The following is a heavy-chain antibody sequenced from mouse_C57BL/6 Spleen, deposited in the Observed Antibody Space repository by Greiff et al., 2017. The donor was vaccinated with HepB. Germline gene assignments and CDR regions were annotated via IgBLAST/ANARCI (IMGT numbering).Heavy chain of an antibody. Sequence: EVMLVESEGGLVQPGSSMKLSCTASGFTFSDYYMAWVRQVPEKGLEWVANINYDGSSTYYLDSLKSRFIISRDNAKNILYLQMSSLKSEDTATYYCAREDYGNPYAMDYWGQGTSVTVSS. D-gene: IGHD2-1*01. CDR3: AREDYGNPYAMDY. CDR1: GFTFSDYY. J-gene: IGHJ4*01. CDR2: INYDGSST. V-gene: IGHV5-16*01.